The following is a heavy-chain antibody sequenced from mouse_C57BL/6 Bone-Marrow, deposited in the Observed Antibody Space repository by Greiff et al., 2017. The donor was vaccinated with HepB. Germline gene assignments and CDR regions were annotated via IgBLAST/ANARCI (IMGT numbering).Heavy chain of an antibody. J-gene: IGHJ3*01. D-gene: IGHD2-4*01. CDR1: GFTFSDYG. Sequence: EVMLVESGGGLVKPGGSLKLSCAASGFTFSDYGMHWVRQAPEKGLEWVAYISSGSSTIYYADTVKGRFTISRDNAKNTLFLQMTSLRSEDTAMYYCARSIYYDYDGAWFAYWGQGTLVTVSA. CDR2: ISSGSSTI. CDR3: ARSIYYDYDGAWFAY. V-gene: IGHV5-17*01.